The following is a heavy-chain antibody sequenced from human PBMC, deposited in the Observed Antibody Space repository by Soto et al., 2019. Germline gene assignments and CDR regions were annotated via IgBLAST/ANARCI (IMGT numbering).Heavy chain of an antibody. CDR3: ARGYDILTGSYYFDS. CDR1: GYTFTGYY. CDR2: INPNSGGT. Sequence: ASVKVSCKASGYTFTGYYIHWVRQAPGQGLEWMGWINPNSGGTNYAQKFQGSVTLTRDTSISTAYLDLSRLIYDDTAVYYCARGYDILTGSYYFDSWGQGNLVTVSS. V-gene: IGHV1-2*04. D-gene: IGHD3-9*01. J-gene: IGHJ4*02.